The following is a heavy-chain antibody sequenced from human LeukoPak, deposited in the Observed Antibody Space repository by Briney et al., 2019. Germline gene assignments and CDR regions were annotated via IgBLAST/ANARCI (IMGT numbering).Heavy chain of an antibody. J-gene: IGHJ6*02. CDR2: ISWNSGSI. V-gene: IGHV3-9*01. Sequence: GGSLRLSCAASGFTFDDYARHWVRQAPGKGLEWVSGISWNSGSIGYADSVKGRFTISRDNAKNSLYLQMNSLRAEDTALYYCAKDIGGDSGYYYGMDVWGQGTTVTVSS. D-gene: IGHD6-13*01. CDR1: GFTFDDYA. CDR3: AKDIGGDSGYYYGMDV.